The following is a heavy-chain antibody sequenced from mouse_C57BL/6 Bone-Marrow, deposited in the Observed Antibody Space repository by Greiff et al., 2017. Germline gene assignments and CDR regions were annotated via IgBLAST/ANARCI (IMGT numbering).Heavy chain of an antibody. Sequence: EVQLVESGGGLVKPGGSLKLSCAASGFTFSDYGMHWVRQAPEKGLEWVAYISSGSSTIYYAATVKGRFTISRDNAKNTLFLQMTSLRSEDTAMYYCARDWDGDFDYWGQGTTLTVSS. CDR3: ARDWDGDFDY. D-gene: IGHD4-1*01. CDR1: GFTFSDYG. J-gene: IGHJ2*01. V-gene: IGHV5-17*01. CDR2: ISSGSSTI.